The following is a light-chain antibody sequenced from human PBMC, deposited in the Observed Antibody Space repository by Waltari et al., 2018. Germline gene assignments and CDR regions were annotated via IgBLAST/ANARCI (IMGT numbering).Light chain of an antibody. CDR3: HQYNDWPRT. Sequence: EIVITQSPATLSVSPGERATLSCRASQSVTSNLAWYQQKPGQAPRLLIYRTSTRATGFPARFSGSGSGTEFTLTISSLQPEDFAVYHCHQYNDWPRTFGQGTKVEIK. V-gene: IGKV3-15*01. CDR2: RTS. CDR1: QSVTSN. J-gene: IGKJ1*01.